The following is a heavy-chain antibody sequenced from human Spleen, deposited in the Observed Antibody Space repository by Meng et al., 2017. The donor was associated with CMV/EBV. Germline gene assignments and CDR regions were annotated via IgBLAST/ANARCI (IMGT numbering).Heavy chain of an antibody. D-gene: IGHD3-10*01. CDR1: GGSISSYY. J-gene: IGHJ4*02. V-gene: IGHV4-4*07. Sequence: QGQLQESGPGLVKPSETLSLTCTVSGGSISSYYWSWIRQPAGKGLEWIGRIYTSGSTNYNPSLKSRVTMSVDTSKNQFSLKLSSVTAADTAVYYCARSAVAGSGSYYSPLDYWGQGTLVTVSS. CDR2: IYTSGST. CDR3: ARSAVAGSGSYYSPLDY.